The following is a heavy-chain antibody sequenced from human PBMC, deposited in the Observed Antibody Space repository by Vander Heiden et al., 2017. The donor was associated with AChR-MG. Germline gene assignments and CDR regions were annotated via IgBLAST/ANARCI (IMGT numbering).Heavy chain of an antibody. CDR2: ISGSGGST. J-gene: IGHJ5*02. CDR1: GFTFSSYA. V-gene: IGHV3-23*01. CDR3: AKDWYQLLSGINWFDP. Sequence: EVQLLESGGGLVQPGGSLRLSCAASGFTFSSYAMGWVRQGPGKGREWVSAISGSGGSTYYADSVKGRFTISRDNSKNTLYLQMNSLRAEDTAVYYCAKDWYQLLSGINWFDPWGQGTLVTVSS. D-gene: IGHD2-2*01.